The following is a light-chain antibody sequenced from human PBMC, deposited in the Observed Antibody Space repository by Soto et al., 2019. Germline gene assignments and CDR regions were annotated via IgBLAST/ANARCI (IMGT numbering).Light chain of an antibody. CDR3: SSYTSRSTYV. V-gene: IGLV2-14*01. J-gene: IGLJ1*01. Sequence: QSALTQPGSVSGSPGQSITISCTGTSSDVGGYNYVSWYQQHPGKAPKLMIYEVSNRPSGVSNRSSGSKSGNTASLTISGLQAEDEADYYCSSYTSRSTYVLGTGTKV. CDR1: SSDVGGYNY. CDR2: EVS.